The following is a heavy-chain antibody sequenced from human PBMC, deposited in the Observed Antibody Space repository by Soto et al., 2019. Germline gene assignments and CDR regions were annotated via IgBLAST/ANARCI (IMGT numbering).Heavy chain of an antibody. CDR1: GGSFSGYY. CDR2: INHSGST. Sequence: QVQLQQWGAGLLKPSETLSLTCAVYGGSFSGYYWSWIRQPPGKGLEWIGEINHSGSTNYNPSLMSRVTISVDTTTNQFSLKQSSSAAADTAVYYCAGGRGYYSGGSCFTFDYWGRGTLVTVSS. CDR3: AGGRGYYSGGSCFTFDY. J-gene: IGHJ4*02. V-gene: IGHV4-34*01. D-gene: IGHD2-15*01.